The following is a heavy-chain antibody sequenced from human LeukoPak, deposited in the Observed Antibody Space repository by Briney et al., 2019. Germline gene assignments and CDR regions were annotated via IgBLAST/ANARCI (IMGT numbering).Heavy chain of an antibody. V-gene: IGHV3-30*03. D-gene: IGHD6-6*01. CDR1: GFTFSSHG. J-gene: IGHJ4*02. CDR2: ISFDGGNK. Sequence: GGSLRLSCAASGFTFSSHGMHWVRQAPGKGLEWEAVISFDGGNKYYADSVKGRFTISRDNSKNTLYLQLNSLRAEDTAVYYCASTRSSDFDYWGQGTLVTVSS. CDR3: ASTRSSDFDY.